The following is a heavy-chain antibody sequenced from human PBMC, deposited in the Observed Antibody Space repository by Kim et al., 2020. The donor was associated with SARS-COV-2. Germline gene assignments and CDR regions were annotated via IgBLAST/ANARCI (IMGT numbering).Heavy chain of an antibody. D-gene: IGHD6-13*01. J-gene: IGHJ5*02. CDR2: INHSGST. CDR1: GGSFSGYY. Sequence: SETLSLTCAVYGGSFSGYYWSWIRQPPGKGLEWIGEINHSGSTNYNPPLKSRVTISVDTSKNQFSLKLSSVTAADTAVYYCARGLAYWAPAGNWFDPWGQGTLVTVSS. V-gene: IGHV4-34*01. CDR3: ARGLAYWAPAGNWFDP.